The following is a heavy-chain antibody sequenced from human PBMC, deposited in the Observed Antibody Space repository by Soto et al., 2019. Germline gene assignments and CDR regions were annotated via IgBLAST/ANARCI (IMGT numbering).Heavy chain of an antibody. CDR3: ARLPATYYYDSSGYYWGGYFDY. J-gene: IGHJ4*02. V-gene: IGHV3-66*04. Sequence: GGSLRLSCAASGFTVSSNYMSWVRQAPGKGLEWVSVIYSGGSTYYADSVKGRFTISRDNSKNTLYLQMNSLRAEDTAVYYCARLPATYYYDSSGYYWGGYFDYWGQGT. D-gene: IGHD3-22*01. CDR2: IYSGGST. CDR1: GFTVSSNY.